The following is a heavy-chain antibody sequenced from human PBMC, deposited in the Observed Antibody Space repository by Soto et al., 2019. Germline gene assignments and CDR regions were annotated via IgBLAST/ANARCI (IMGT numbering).Heavy chain of an antibody. J-gene: IGHJ3*02. CDR3: ARDFSASSSGWYTPGAFDI. CDR2: IYHSGST. Sequence: SETLSLTCAVSGYSISSGYYWGWIWQPPGKGLEWIGSIYHSGSTYYNPSLKSRVTISVDTSKNQFSLKLSSVTAADTAVYYCARDFSASSSGWYTPGAFDIWGQGTMVIVSS. CDR1: GYSISSGYY. D-gene: IGHD6-19*01. V-gene: IGHV4-38-2*02.